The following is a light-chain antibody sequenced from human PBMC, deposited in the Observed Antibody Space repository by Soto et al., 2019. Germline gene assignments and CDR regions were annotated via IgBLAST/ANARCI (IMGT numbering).Light chain of an antibody. CDR1: SSDVGGSDY. J-gene: IGLJ2*01. Sequence: QSVLTQPASVSGSPGQSITISCIGTSSDVGGSDYVSWYQQHPGKAPKLVIYDVSNRPSGVSDRFSGSKSGNTASLTISGLQAEDEADYYCCSYTRSNSLVLFGGGTKLTVI. CDR2: DVS. CDR3: CSYTRSNSLVL. V-gene: IGLV2-14*01.